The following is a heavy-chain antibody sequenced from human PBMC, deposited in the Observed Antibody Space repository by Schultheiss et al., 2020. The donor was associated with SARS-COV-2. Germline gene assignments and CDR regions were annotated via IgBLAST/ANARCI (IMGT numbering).Heavy chain of an antibody. V-gene: IGHV3-48*01. Sequence: GGSLRLSCAASGFTFSSYSMNWVRQAPGKGLEWVSYISSSSSTIYYADSVKGRFTISRGNAKNSLYLQMNSLRAEDTAVYYCARDRGYFDYWGQGTLVTVSS. CDR1: GFTFSSYS. J-gene: IGHJ4*02. CDR3: ARDRGYFDY. CDR2: ISSSSSTI.